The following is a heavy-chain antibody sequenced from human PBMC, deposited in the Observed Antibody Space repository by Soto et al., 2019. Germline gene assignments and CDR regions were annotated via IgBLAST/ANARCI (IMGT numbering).Heavy chain of an antibody. CDR3: ARHKKDVVVPAAPRRVSYYYGMDV. CDR1: GGSISSNSYY. D-gene: IGHD2-2*01. CDR2: THYSGSA. J-gene: IGHJ6*02. Sequence: SETLSLTCTVSGGSISSNSYYWGWIRQPPGKGLQWIGYTHYSGSAYYNPTVKSRVTISVDASRDQFSLRLSSVTAADTAVYYCARHKKDVVVPAAPRRVSYYYGMDVWGQGTTVTVSS. V-gene: IGHV4-39*01.